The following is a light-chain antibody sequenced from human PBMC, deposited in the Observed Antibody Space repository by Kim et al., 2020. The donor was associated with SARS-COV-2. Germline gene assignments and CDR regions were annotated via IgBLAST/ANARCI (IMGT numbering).Light chain of an antibody. CDR3: QQYKNYSYT. Sequence: DIQMTQSPSTLSASVGDRVTITCRASQSISSWLAWYQQKPGKAPKLLIYKASSLESGVPSRFSGSGSGTEFTLTISSLQPDDFATYYCQQYKNYSYTFGQGTKLEI. V-gene: IGKV1-5*03. CDR1: QSISSW. J-gene: IGKJ2*01. CDR2: KAS.